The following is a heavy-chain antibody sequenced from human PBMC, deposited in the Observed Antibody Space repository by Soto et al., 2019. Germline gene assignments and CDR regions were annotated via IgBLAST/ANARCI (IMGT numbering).Heavy chain of an antibody. CDR1: GFSLSTSGVG. V-gene: IGHV2-5*01. Sequence: SGPTLVNPTQTLTLTRTFSGFSLSTSGVGVGWIRQPPGKALEWLALIYWNDDKRYSPSLKSRLTITKDTSKNQVVLTMTNMDPVDTATYYCAHINSGYDSFYYYYGMDVWGQGTTVTVSS. D-gene: IGHD5-12*01. CDR3: AHINSGYDSFYYYYGMDV. J-gene: IGHJ6*02. CDR2: IYWNDDK.